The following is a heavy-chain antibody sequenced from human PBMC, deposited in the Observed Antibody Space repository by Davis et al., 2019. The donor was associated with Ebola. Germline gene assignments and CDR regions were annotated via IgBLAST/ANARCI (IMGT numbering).Heavy chain of an antibody. CDR1: GFTFSSYA. V-gene: IGHV3-23*01. J-gene: IGHJ6*02. CDR2: ISGSGGST. Sequence: GGSLRLSCAASGFTFSSYAMRWVRQAPGKGLEWVSAISGSGGSTSYADSVKGRFTISRDNAKNSLYLQMNSLRDEDTAVYYCATKACSGGSCYSGMSYYYYGMDVWGQGTTVTVSS. CDR3: ATKACSGGSCYSGMSYYYYGMDV. D-gene: IGHD2-15*01.